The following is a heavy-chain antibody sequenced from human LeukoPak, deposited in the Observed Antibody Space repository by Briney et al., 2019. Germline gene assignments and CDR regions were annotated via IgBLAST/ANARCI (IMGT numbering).Heavy chain of an antibody. V-gene: IGHV1-24*01. CDR2: FHPEEDKI. J-gene: IGHJ5*02. CDR3: ATDRCSSTSCYAGLGT. D-gene: IGHD2-2*01. Sequence: GASVKVSCKVSGYSFSELSIHWVRQAPGKGLEWMGGFHPEEDKIVHPQKFQGRVTMTEDTSTDTAYMELSSLRSEDTAVYYCATDRCSSTSCYAGLGTWGQGTLVTVSS. CDR1: GYSFSELS.